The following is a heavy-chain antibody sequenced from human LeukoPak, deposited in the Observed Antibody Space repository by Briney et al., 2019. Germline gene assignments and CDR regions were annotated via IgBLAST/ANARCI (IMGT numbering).Heavy chain of an antibody. V-gene: IGHV3-30-3*02. CDR2: ISYDGSNK. Sequence: GGSPRLSCAASGFTFSSYAIHWVRQAPGKGLEWVAVISYDGSNKYYADSVKGRFTISRDNSKNILYLQMNSLRAEDTAVYYCAKRDRAENCFDCWGQGTLVTVSS. CDR3: AKRDRAENCFDC. CDR1: GFTFSSYA. J-gene: IGHJ4*02. D-gene: IGHD3-16*02.